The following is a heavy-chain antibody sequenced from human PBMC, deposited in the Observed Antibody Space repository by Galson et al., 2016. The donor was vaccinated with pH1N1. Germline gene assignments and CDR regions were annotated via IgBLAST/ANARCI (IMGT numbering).Heavy chain of an antibody. Sequence: LSCAVSGYSITTGYYWGWIRQPPGKGLEWIGSVFHSGNTSYNPSLKSRVTLSVDTSKNQFFLKLNSVTPADTAMYYCARVRCSSTRCFAVGFGWFDPWGQGTRVTVSS. CDR2: VFHSGNT. D-gene: IGHD2-2*01. V-gene: IGHV4-38-2*01. CDR3: ARVRCSSTRCFAVGFGWFDP. CDR1: GYSITTGYY. J-gene: IGHJ5*02.